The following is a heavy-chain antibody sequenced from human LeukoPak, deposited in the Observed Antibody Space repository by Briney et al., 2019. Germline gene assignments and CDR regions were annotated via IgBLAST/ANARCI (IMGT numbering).Heavy chain of an antibody. Sequence: PSETLSLTCTVSGGSISSGSYYWSWIRQPAGKGLEWIGRIYTSGSTNYNPSLKSRVTISVDTSKNQFSLKLSSVTAADTAVYYCARDKGGMATPDAFDIWGQGTMVTVSS. CDR3: ARDKGGMATPDAFDI. CDR2: IYTSGST. CDR1: GGSISSGSYY. D-gene: IGHD5-24*01. V-gene: IGHV4-61*02. J-gene: IGHJ3*02.